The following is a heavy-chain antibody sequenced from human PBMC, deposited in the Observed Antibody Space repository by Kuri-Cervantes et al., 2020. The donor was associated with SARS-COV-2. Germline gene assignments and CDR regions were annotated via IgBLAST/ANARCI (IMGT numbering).Heavy chain of an antibody. Sequence: GSLSLTCTVSGGSIGSYYWSWIRQPAGKGLEWIGRIYTSGSTNYNPSLKSRVTMSVDTSKNQFSLKLSSVTAADTAVYYCARTRMVNTAMAYSGAFDIWGQGTMVTVSS. J-gene: IGHJ3*02. CDR2: IYTSGST. D-gene: IGHD5-18*01. CDR1: GGSIGSYY. V-gene: IGHV4-4*07. CDR3: ARTRMVNTAMAYSGAFDI.